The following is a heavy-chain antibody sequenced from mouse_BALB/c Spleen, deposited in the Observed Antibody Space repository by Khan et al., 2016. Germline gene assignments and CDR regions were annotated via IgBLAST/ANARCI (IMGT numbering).Heavy chain of an antibody. V-gene: IGHV14-3*02. CDR3: ASTSSGYYGALDY. D-gene: IGHD2-3*01. Sequence: VQLQQSGAELVKPGASVKLSCTASGFNIKDTYMHWVKQRPEQGLEWIGRIDPANDNTKYDPKFQGKATITADTSSNTAYLQLSSLTSEDTAVYYCASTSSGYYGALDYWGQGTSVPVSS. J-gene: IGHJ4*01. CDR1: GFNIKDTY. CDR2: IDPANDNT.